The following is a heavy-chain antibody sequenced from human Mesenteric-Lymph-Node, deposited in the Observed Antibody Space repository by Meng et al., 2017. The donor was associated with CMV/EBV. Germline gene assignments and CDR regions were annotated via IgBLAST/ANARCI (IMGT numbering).Heavy chain of an antibody. CDR2: LNPNSGGT. Sequence: ASVKVSCKASGYTFTDFHMHWVRQAPGQGLEWMGRLNPNSGGTNYAQKFQGRVTMTRDTSISTAYMELSRLRSDDTAVYYCARDLSYSSSYDYWGQETLVTVSS. CDR3: ARDLSYSSSYDY. D-gene: IGHD6-13*01. CDR1: GYTFTDFH. J-gene: IGHJ4*02. V-gene: IGHV1-2*02.